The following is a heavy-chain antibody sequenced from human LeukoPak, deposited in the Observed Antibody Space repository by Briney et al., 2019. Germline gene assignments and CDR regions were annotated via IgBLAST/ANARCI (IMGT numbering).Heavy chain of an antibody. V-gene: IGHV3-48*02. J-gene: IGHJ3*02. D-gene: IGHD5-18*01. CDR3: ARERVDTAFAFDI. CDR1: GFTFSSYS. Sequence: PGGSLRLSCAASGFTFSSYSMNWVRQAPGKGLEWVSYISSSSSNIYYADSVKGRFTISRDNAKNSLYLQMNSLRDEDTAVYYCARERVDTAFAFDIWGQGTMVTVSS. CDR2: ISSSSSNI.